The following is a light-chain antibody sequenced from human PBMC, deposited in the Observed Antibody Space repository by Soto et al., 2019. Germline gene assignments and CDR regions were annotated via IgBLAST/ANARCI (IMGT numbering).Light chain of an antibody. Sequence: QSALTQPASVSGSPGQSITISCTGTSSDIGSYNFVSWYQQRPGKAPKLMIFEASKRPSVVPYRFSGSKSANTASLTISGLQAEDDADYYCFSYAGSPTWVFGGGTKRTGL. CDR3: FSYAGSPTWV. CDR1: SSDIGSYNF. CDR2: EAS. V-gene: IGLV2-23*01. J-gene: IGLJ3*02.